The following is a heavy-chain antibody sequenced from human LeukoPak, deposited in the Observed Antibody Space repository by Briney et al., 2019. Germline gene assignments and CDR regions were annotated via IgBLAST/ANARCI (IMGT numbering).Heavy chain of an antibody. V-gene: IGHV1-18*01. CDR2: ISAYNGNT. CDR1: GYTFTSYG. CDR3: ARDAPGVRGVIRAFDY. D-gene: IGHD3-10*01. J-gene: IGHJ4*02. Sequence: GASVKVSCKASGYTFTSYGISWVRQAPGQGLEWMGWISAYNGNTNYAQKLQGRVTMTTDTSTSTAYMELRSLRSDDTAVYYCARDAPGVRGVIRAFDYWGQGTLVTVSS.